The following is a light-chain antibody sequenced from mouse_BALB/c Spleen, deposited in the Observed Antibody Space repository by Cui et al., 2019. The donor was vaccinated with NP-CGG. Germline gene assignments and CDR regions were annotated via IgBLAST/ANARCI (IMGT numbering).Light chain of an antibody. V-gene: IGLV1*01. Sequence: QAVVTQESALTTSPGETVTLTCRSSTGAVTTSNYANWVQEKPDHLFTGLIGGTNNRAPGVPARFSGSLIGDKAALTITGTEDEAIYFCALWYSNHWVFGGGTKLTVL. CDR3: ALWYSNHWV. CDR2: GTN. J-gene: IGLJ1*01. CDR1: TGAVTTSNY.